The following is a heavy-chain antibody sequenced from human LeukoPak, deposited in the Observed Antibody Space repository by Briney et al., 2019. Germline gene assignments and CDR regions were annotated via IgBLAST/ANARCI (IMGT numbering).Heavy chain of an antibody. Sequence: EASVKVSCKASGGTFSSYAISWVRQAPGQGLEWMGRIIPIFGTANYAQTFQGRVTITTDESTSTAYMELSSLRSEDTAVYYCATPYYYDSSGYPDYFDYWGQGTLVTVSS. J-gene: IGHJ4*02. D-gene: IGHD3-22*01. CDR1: GGTFSSYA. CDR2: IIPIFGTA. V-gene: IGHV1-69*05. CDR3: ATPYYYDSSGYPDYFDY.